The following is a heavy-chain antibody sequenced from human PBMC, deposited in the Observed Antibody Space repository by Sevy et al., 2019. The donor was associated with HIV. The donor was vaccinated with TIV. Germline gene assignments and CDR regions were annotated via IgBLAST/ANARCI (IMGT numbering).Heavy chain of an antibody. CDR1: GFIVSSNY. CDR3: ARKGEQYPH. CDR2: IYSGGST. Sequence: GGSLRLSCAASGFIVSSNYMSWVRQAPGKGLEWVSVIYSGGSTYYADSVKGRFTISRDNSKNTLYLQMNRLRSEDTAVYYCARKGEQYPHRGKGTTVTVSS. V-gene: IGHV3-53*01. D-gene: IGHD3-16*01. J-gene: IGHJ6*04.